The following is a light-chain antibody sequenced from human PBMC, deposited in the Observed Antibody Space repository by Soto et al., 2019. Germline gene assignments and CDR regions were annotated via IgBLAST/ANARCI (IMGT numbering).Light chain of an antibody. V-gene: IGKV3-20*01. CDR3: QQYGGSPMYT. CDR2: GEX. CDR1: QRFSSNY. Sequence: EVVLTQSPGTLSLSPGERATLACRASQRFSSNYLAWYRQNPGQAPRLLXXGEXSRATDIPERFSGSGSGTDFTLTISRLEPEYFAVYYCQQYGGSPMYTFGQGTKVDIK. J-gene: IGKJ2*01.